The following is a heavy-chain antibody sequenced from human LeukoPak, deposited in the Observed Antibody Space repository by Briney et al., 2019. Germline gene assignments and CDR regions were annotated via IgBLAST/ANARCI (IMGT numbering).Heavy chain of an antibody. CDR2: IYYSGST. V-gene: IGHV4-59*08. D-gene: IGHD6-13*01. Sequence: PSETLSLTCTVSGGSIRRYYWSWIRQPPGKGLEWIGYIYYSGSTNYNPSLKSRVTISVDTSKNHFSLKLSSVTAADTAVYYCARRASWYASYSYGMDVWGQGTTVTVSS. CDR1: GGSIRRYY. J-gene: IGHJ6*02. CDR3: ARRASWYASYSYGMDV.